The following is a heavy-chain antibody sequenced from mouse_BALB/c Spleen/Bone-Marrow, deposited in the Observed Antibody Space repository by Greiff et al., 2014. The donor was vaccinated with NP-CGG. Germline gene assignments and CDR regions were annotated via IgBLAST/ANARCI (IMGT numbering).Heavy chain of an antibody. D-gene: IGHD2-1*01. Sequence: VQLPPPGPELVKPGASVKVSCKASGYAFTSYNMYWVKQSHGKSLEWIGHIDPFNGGTSYNQKFKGKATLTVDKSASTAYMHLNSLTSEDSAVYYCAREDYGKGFAYWGQGTLVTVSA. J-gene: IGHJ3*01. CDR1: GYAFTSYN. CDR2: IDPFNGGT. CDR3: AREDYGKGFAY. V-gene: IGHV1S135*01.